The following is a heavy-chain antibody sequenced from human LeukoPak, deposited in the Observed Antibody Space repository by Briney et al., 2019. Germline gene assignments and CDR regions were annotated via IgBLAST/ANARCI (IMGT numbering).Heavy chain of an antibody. D-gene: IGHD6-13*01. J-gene: IGHJ5*02. V-gene: IGHV3-48*01. CDR1: GFTFSSYS. Sequence: PGGSLRLSCAASGFTFSSYSMNWVRQAPGKGLEWVSYISSSSSSTIYYADSVKGRFTISRDNAKNSLYLQMNSLRAEDTAVFYCARESSSRINWFDPWGQGTLVTVSS. CDR2: ISSSSSSTI. CDR3: ARESSSRINWFDP.